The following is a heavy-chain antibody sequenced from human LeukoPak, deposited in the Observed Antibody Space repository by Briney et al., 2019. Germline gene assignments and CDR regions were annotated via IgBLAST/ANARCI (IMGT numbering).Heavy chain of an antibody. CDR2: IGGNGDST. CDR3: AKVPGFWSGYIHYFDY. CDR1: GFTFSSYA. D-gene: IGHD3-3*01. V-gene: IGHV3-23*01. Sequence: GGSLRLSCAASGFTFSSYAMSWVRQAPGTGLEWVSTIGGNGDSTSYADSVKGRFTISRDNSKNTLFLQMNSLRAEDTAIYYCAKVPGFWSGYIHYFDYWGQGTLVTVSS. J-gene: IGHJ4*02.